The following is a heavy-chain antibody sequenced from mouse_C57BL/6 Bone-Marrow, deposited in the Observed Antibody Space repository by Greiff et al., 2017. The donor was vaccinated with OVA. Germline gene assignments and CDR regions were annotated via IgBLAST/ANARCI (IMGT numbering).Heavy chain of an antibody. CDR3: ARDPYYYGSSPYYFDY. V-gene: IGHV5-4*01. D-gene: IGHD1-1*01. Sequence: EVQRVESGGGLVKPGGSLKLSCAASGFTFSSYAMSWVRQTPEKRLEWVATISDGGSYTYYPDNVKGRFTISRDNAKNNLYLQMSHLKSEDTAMYYCARDPYYYGSSPYYFDYWGQGTTLTVSS. CDR1: GFTFSSYA. J-gene: IGHJ2*01. CDR2: ISDGGSYT.